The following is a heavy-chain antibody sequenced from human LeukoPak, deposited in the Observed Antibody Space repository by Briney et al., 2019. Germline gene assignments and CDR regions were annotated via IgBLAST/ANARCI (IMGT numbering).Heavy chain of an antibody. D-gene: IGHD2-21*02. CDR1: GFTFSSYS. CDR2: ISSSSSTI. CDR3: ARDSGTVVTAAPDY. J-gene: IGHJ4*02. V-gene: IGHV3-48*04. Sequence: GGSLRLSCAASGFTFSSYSMNWVRQAPGKGLEWVSYISSSSSTIYYADSVKGRFTISRDNAKNSLYLQMNSLRAEDTAVYYCARDSGTVVTAAPDYWGQGTLVTVSS.